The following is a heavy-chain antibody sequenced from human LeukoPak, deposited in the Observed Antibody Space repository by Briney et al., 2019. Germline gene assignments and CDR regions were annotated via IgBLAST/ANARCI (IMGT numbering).Heavy chain of an antibody. Sequence: QPGGSLRLSCAASGFTLSSYWMHWVRQGPGKGLVLVSRIKNDGSNTYYADSVKGRFTVSRDNAKNTLYLQMNSLRAEDTAMYYCARERSSGWSDYWGQGTLVTVSS. V-gene: IGHV3-74*01. CDR3: ARERSSGWSDY. CDR2: IKNDGSNT. CDR1: GFTLSSYW. J-gene: IGHJ4*02. D-gene: IGHD6-19*01.